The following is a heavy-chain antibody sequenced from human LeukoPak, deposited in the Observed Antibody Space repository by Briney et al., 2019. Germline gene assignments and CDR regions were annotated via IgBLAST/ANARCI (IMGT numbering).Heavy chain of an antibody. CDR1: AFTFSTYN. CDR2: IDKSSNL. Sequence: GGSLTLSCAASAFTFSTYNMNWVRQAPGEGLEWVSSIDKSSNLYYADSVRGRFAISRDNAKNSLYLQMNSLRAEDTAVYYCSSREPAGIWGQGTLVTVSS. J-gene: IGHJ4*02. D-gene: IGHD1-14*01. V-gene: IGHV3-21*01. CDR3: SSREPAGI.